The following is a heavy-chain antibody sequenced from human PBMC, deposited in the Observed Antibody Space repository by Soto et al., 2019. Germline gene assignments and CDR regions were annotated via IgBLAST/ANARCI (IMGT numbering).Heavy chain of an antibody. CDR2: ITPNGDNT. V-gene: IGHV3-64D*06. J-gene: IGHJ4*02. D-gene: IGHD2-21*01. CDR3: VKGDFCPTSYFDC. CDR1: GFTFIGYT. Sequence: GSLRLSCSASGFTFIGYTMHWVRQAPGKGLEYVSGITPNGDNTFYADSVKGRFTISRDNSKNTLFLQMGSLRAEDTALYYCVKGDFCPTSYFDCWGAGTLVTVSS.